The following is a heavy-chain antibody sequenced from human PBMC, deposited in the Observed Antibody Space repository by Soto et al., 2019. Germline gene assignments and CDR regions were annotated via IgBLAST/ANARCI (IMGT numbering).Heavy chain of an antibody. CDR3: ARESGGATATLDYYYFYMDV. CDR1: GYRFSDYY. Sequence: QVQLVQSGAEVKKPGASVTVSCKASGYRFSDYYLHSVRQAPGQGPEWMGWMNPNSGDTKYAQKFKGRVTMTRDTSVRTAFMELNWLKSDDTAVYYCARESGGATATLDYYYFYMDVWGIGTTVTVSS. J-gene: IGHJ6*03. D-gene: IGHD5-12*01. CDR2: MNPNSGDT. V-gene: IGHV1-2*02.